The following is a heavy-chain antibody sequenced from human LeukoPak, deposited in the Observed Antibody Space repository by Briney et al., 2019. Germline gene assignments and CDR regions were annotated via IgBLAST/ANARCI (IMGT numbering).Heavy chain of an antibody. CDR2: INTNTGSP. V-gene: IGHV7-4-1*02. CDR3: ARGGYSRGQGSPFDY. J-gene: IGHJ4*02. D-gene: IGHD6-19*01. Sequence: ASVKVSCKASGYTFTNYPMIWVRQAPGQGLEWVGWINTNTGSPTYAQGFTGRFVFSLDTSVGTTYLQINSLKTEDTAVYYCARGGYSRGQGSPFDYWGQGTLVTVSS. CDR1: GYTFTNYP.